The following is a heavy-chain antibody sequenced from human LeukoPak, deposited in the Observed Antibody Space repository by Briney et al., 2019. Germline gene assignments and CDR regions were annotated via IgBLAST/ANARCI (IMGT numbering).Heavy chain of an antibody. CDR3: ARKGRELLVNYYYYMDV. Sequence: PGESLKISGKGSGYSFTSYWIGWVRQMPGKGLDWMGLIYPGDSDTRYSPSFQGQVTISADKSISTAYLQWSSLKASDTAMYYCARKGRELLVNYYYYMDVWGKGTTVTVSS. CDR2: IYPGDSDT. D-gene: IGHD1-26*01. J-gene: IGHJ6*03. V-gene: IGHV5-51*01. CDR1: GYSFTSYW.